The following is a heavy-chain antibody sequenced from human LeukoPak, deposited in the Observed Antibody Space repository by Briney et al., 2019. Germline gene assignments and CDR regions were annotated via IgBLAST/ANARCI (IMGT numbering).Heavy chain of an antibody. J-gene: IGHJ4*02. CDR1: GGSFSGYY. D-gene: IGHD3-3*01. V-gene: IGHV4-34*01. CDR2: INHSGST. CDR3: ARHGHYDFWSGYFGYFDY. Sequence: PSETLSLTCAVYGGSFSGYYWSWIRQPPGKGLEWIGEINHSGSTNYNPSLKSRVTISVDTSKNQFSLKLSSVTAADTAVYYCARHGHYDFWSGYFGYFDYWGQGTLVTVSS.